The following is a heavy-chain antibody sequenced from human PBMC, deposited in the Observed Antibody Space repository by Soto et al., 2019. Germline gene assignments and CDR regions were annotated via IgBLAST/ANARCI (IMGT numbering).Heavy chain of an antibody. CDR1: GGSISNYY. CDR2: VSSTGSS. Sequence: PSETLSLTCTVSGGSISNYYWSWIRQSAEKRLEWIGLVSSTGSSYYNPSLKSRVTISVDTSKNQVSLNLTSVTAADTAVYYCARGVPAAGTDWFDPWGQGTLVTVSS. J-gene: IGHJ5*02. D-gene: IGHD6-13*01. V-gene: IGHV4-4*07. CDR3: ARGVPAAGTDWFDP.